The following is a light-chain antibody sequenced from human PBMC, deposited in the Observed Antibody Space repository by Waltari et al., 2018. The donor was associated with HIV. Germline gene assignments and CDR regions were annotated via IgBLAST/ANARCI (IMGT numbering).Light chain of an antibody. V-gene: IGLV2-8*01. Sequence: QSALTQPPSASGSPGQSVTISCTGTSSDVGAYYYLSWFQQPPGKAPKLIIYDVTKRPSGVPDRFAGSKSGNTASLTVSGLQAEDEADYYCASHAGSKDVFGGGTRLSVL. J-gene: IGLJ2*01. CDR3: ASHAGSKDV. CDR2: DVT. CDR1: SSDVGAYYY.